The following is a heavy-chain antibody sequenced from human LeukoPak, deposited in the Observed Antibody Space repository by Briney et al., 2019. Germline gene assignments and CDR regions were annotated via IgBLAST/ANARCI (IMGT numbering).Heavy chain of an antibody. CDR1: GFTFSSYS. J-gene: IGHJ6*03. Sequence: GGSLRLSCAASGFTFSSYSMNWVRQAPGKGLEWVSSISSSSSYIYYADSVKGRFTISRDNAKNSLYLQMNSLRAEDTAVYYCARADQADYSNHYYYYYMDVWGKGTTVTVSS. CDR3: ARADQADYSNHYYYYYMDV. D-gene: IGHD4-11*01. V-gene: IGHV3-21*01. CDR2: ISSSSSYI.